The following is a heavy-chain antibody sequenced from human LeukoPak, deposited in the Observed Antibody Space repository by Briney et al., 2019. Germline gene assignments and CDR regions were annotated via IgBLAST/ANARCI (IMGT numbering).Heavy chain of an antibody. CDR3: ARLKPRDGYNYYFDY. V-gene: IGHV1-69*05. CDR2: IIPIFGTA. J-gene: IGHJ4*02. D-gene: IGHD5-24*01. CDR1: GGTFSSYA. Sequence: ASVKVSCKASGGTFSSYAISWVRQAPGQGLEWMGGIIPIFGTANYAQKFQGRVTITTDESTSTAYMELSSLRSEDSAVYYCARLKPRDGYNYYFDYWGQGTLVTVSS.